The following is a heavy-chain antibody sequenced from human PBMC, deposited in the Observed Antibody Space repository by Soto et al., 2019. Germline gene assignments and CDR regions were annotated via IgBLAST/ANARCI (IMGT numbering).Heavy chain of an antibody. CDR2: ISAYNRNT. Sequence: APVKVSCKASGYTFTSEVIRGVRQAPGQGLEWMGWISAYNRNTNYAQKLQGRVTMTTDTSTSTAYMELRSLRSDDTAVYYCARDGDRTYYDFWSGYPTPGWFDPWGQGTLVTVSS. CDR1: GYTFTSEV. V-gene: IGHV1-18*01. D-gene: IGHD3-3*01. J-gene: IGHJ5*02. CDR3: ARDGDRTYYDFWSGYPTPGWFDP.